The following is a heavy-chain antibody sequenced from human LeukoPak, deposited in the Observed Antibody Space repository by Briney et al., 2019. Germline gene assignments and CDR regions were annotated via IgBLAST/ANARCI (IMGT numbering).Heavy chain of an antibody. CDR3: ARAHRLSHNWFDP. CDR2: IRSGSDKI. CDR1: GFTFNDYA. V-gene: IGHV3-48*01. D-gene: IGHD3-16*02. Sequence: GSLRLSCAASGFTFNDYAMHWVRQAPGKGLEWVSYIRSGSDKILYADSVKGRFTISRDNAKNSLYLQMNSLRAEDTAVYYCARAHRLSHNWFDPWGRGTLVTVSS. J-gene: IGHJ5*02.